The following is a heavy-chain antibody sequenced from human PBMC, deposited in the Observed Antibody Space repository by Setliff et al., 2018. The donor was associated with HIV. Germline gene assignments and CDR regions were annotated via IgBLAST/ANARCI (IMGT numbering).Heavy chain of an antibody. CDR3: ARDGSRQRPSGMAD. J-gene: IGHJ4*02. Sequence: GGSLRLSCAASGFTFSFYSMNWVRLAPGKGLEWVADISSDGSVINYAESVKGRFTISRDNGKNSVYLQMNSLRAEDTAIYYCARDGSRQRPSGMADWGQGTKVTVSS. CDR1: GFTFSFYS. D-gene: IGHD2-15*01. CDR2: ISSDGSVI. V-gene: IGHV3-48*01.